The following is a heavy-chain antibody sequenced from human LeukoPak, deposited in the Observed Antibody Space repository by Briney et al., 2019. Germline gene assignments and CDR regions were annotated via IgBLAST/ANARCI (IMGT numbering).Heavy chain of an antibody. CDR3: ARDQGGERWFDP. D-gene: IGHD3-16*01. CDR2: ISSGSSFI. Sequence: GGSLRLSCAASGFNFGSYAMTSVRQAPGKGLEWVSSISSGSSFIYYADSVKGRFTISRDNAKNSLYLQMNNLGAEDTAIYYCARDQGGERWFDPWGQGTLVTVSS. J-gene: IGHJ5*02. CDR1: GFNFGSYA. V-gene: IGHV3-21*01.